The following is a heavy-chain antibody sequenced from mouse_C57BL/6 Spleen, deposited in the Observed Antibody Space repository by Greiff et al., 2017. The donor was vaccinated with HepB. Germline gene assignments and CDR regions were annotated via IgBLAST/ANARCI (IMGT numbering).Heavy chain of an antibody. CDR3: ARESLGRDYAMDY. J-gene: IGHJ4*01. Sequence: EVQLQESGPGLVKPSQSLSLTCSVTGYSITSGYYWNWIRQFPGNKLEWMGYISYDGSNNYNPSLKNRISITRDTSKNQFFLKLNSVTTEDTATYYCARESLGRDYAMDYWGQGTSVTVSS. CDR1: GYSITSGYY. D-gene: IGHD4-1*01. CDR2: ISYDGSN. V-gene: IGHV3-6*01.